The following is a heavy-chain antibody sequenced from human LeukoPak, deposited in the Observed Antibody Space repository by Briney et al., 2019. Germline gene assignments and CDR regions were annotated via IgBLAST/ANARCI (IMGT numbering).Heavy chain of an antibody. V-gene: IGHV4-59*13. CDR3: AIGGSNWALS. J-gene: IGHJ5*02. D-gene: IGHD7-27*01. CDR1: GGSINNYY. Sequence: PSETLSLTCTVSGGSINNYYMSWIRQPPGKGLEWIGYIYYTGSTNYNPSLGSRVTISLDTSKSQASLKLTSMTAADTAVYYCAIGGSNWALSWGQGTLVTVSS. CDR2: IYYTGST.